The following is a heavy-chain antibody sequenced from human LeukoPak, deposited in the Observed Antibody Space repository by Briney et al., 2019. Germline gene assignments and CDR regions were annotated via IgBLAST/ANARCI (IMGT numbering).Heavy chain of an antibody. CDR1: GFTFSSYA. CDR2: ITSAGGYR. V-gene: IGHV3-21*06. J-gene: IGHJ6*03. D-gene: IGHD2-2*01. CDR3: ATSGGFVLPNAITGNWYMDV. Sequence: GGSLRLSCAASGFTFSSYAMTWVRQAPGKGLAWVASITSAGGYRYYADSVKGRFTISRDNAQNSLFLQMDSLRPEDTAVYFCATSGGFVLPNAITGNWYMDVWGRGTTVTVSS.